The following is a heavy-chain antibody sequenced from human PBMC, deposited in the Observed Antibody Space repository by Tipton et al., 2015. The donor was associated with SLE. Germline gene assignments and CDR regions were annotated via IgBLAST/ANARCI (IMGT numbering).Heavy chain of an antibody. CDR1: GGSFTMYY. V-gene: IGHV4-59*01. CDR2: IHYTVST. J-gene: IGHJ2*01. CDR3: ARVYSSSSEYFDL. Sequence: TLSLTCAVSGGSFTMYYWSWIRQSPGKGLEWIGDIHYTVSTNYNPSLKSRVTISVDTSKNQFSLKLSSVTAADTAVYYCARVYSSSSEYFDLWGRGTLVTVSS. D-gene: IGHD6-6*01.